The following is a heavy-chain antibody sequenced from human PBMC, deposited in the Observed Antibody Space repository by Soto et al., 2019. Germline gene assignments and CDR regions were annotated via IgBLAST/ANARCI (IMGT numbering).Heavy chain of an antibody. J-gene: IGHJ6*02. CDR1: GGSVSSGGYY. CDR3: ARERVAMRTGLYYYYYCMDV. V-gene: IGHV4-61*08. CDR2: IYYSGST. D-gene: IGHD2-2*01. Sequence: QVQLQESGPGLVKPSETLSLTCTVSGGSVSSGGYYWSWIRQPPGKGLEWVGYIYYSGSTNYNPYLKNRVTISVNTSKNQFSLKLRSVTAAATAVYYCARERVAMRTGLYYYYYCMDVWGQGTPVTVSS.